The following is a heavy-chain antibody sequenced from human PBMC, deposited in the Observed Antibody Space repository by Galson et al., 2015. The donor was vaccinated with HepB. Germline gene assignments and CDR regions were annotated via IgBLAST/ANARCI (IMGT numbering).Heavy chain of an antibody. CDR3: ARYPDFPNRGELDF. CDR2: IDWDDDK. J-gene: IGHJ6*02. V-gene: IGHV2-70*01. D-gene: IGHD3-16*01. Sequence: PALVKPTPTLTLTCTFSGFSLRTSGMCVSWIRQPPGKALEWLALIDWDDDKYYSTSLKTRLTISKDTSKNQVVLTMTNMDPVDTDTYYCARYPDFPNRGELDFWVQGTTVTVSS. CDR1: GFSLRTSGMC.